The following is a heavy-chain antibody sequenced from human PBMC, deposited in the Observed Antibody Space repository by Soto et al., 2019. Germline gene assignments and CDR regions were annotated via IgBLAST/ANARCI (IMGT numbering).Heavy chain of an antibody. J-gene: IGHJ5*02. D-gene: IGHD1-1*01. CDR3: ARFSGDQLERPWFDL. CDR2: IFPGGSQT. CDR1: GYGFTGYW. V-gene: IGHV5-51*01. Sequence: PGESLKISCKGSGYGFTGYWIGWVRQMPGKGLEWMGIIFPGGSQTRYSPSFQGQVTMSVDKSISTAYLQWSSLKASDTAMYYCARFSGDQLERPWFDLWGQGTLVTVSS.